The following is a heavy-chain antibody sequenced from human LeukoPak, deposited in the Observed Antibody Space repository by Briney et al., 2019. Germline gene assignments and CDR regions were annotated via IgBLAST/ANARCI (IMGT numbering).Heavy chain of an antibody. J-gene: IGHJ4*02. CDR1: GFTFSSYS. CDR2: ISSSSSYI. V-gene: IGHV3-21*01. Sequence: GGSLRLSCAASGFTFSSYSMNWVRQAPGKGLEWVSSISSSSSYIYYADSLKGRFTISRDNAKNSLYLQMNSLRAEDTAVYYCARGGGYYDSSGYPDYWGQGTLVTVSS. CDR3: ARGGGYYDSSGYPDY. D-gene: IGHD3-22*01.